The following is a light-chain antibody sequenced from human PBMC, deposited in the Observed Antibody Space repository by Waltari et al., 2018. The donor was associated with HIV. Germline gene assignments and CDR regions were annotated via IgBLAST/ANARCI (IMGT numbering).Light chain of an antibody. Sequence: SSELTQDPAVSVALGQTVRITCQGDSLRSYYASWYQQKPGQAPGLVNYGQKHRPSGIPDRFSGSSSGNTASLTITGAQAEDEADYYCNSRDSSGNHVFGTGTKVTVL. J-gene: IGLJ1*01. CDR3: NSRDSSGNHV. CDR1: SLRSYY. CDR2: GQK. V-gene: IGLV3-19*01.